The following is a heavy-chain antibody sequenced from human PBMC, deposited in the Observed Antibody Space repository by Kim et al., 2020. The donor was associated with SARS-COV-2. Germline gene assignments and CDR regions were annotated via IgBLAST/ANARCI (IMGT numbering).Heavy chain of an antibody. J-gene: IGHJ4*02. V-gene: IGHV1-2*02. Sequence: NYAQKLQGRVTMTRDTSIITAYMELSRLRSDDTAVYYCARGVAAAGTDYWGQGTLVTVSS. CDR3: ARGVAAAGTDY. D-gene: IGHD6-13*01.